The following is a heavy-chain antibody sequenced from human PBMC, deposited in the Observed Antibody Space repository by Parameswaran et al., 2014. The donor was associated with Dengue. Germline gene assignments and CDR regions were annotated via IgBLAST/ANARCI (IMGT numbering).Heavy chain of an antibody. J-gene: IGHJ4*02. CDR2: IYYSGST. Sequence: VRQMPGKGLEWIGYIYYSGSTNYNPSLKSRVTISVDTSKNQFSLKLSSVTAADTAVYYCARLGSPAEFYYFDYWGQGTLVTVSS. V-gene: IGHV4-59*08. D-gene: IGHD1-26*01. CDR3: ARLGSPAEFYYFDY.